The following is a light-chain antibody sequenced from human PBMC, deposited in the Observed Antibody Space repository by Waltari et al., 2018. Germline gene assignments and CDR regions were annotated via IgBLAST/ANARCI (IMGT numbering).Light chain of an antibody. V-gene: IGKV1-5*03. Sequence: IQMTQSPSTLSASVGDRVTITCRASQSITNWLAWYQQKTGKAPKLRIYRASNVESGGPSRFSVSGSGTEFTLTISSLQPDEFATYYCQQYDNYWTFGQGTKVEIK. CDR2: RAS. CDR1: QSITNW. CDR3: QQYDNYWT. J-gene: IGKJ1*01.